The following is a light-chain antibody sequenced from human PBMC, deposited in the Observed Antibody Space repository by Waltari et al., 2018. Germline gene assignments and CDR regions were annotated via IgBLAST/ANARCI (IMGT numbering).Light chain of an antibody. CDR2: EDT. Sequence: QSALTQPASVSGSPGQSITIPCTATSSDVGSHNLVSWYQHHPGKAPKLMIYEDTKRPSGVSNRCSGSKSGNTASLTISGLQAEDEADYYCCSYAGGTASILLGGGTKLTVL. CDR3: CSYAGGTASIL. CDR1: SSDVGSHNL. J-gene: IGLJ2*01. V-gene: IGLV2-23*01.